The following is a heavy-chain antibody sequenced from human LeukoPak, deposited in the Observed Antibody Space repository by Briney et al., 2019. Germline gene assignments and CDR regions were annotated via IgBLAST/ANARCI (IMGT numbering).Heavy chain of an antibody. CDR3: VRGNQKYGDYVRD. D-gene: IGHD4-17*01. V-gene: IGHV5-51*01. J-gene: IGHJ4*02. CDR2: IYPGDSDT. Sequence: GESLKISCKASGYIFNNNYIAWVRQMSGKGLEWMGIIYPGDSDTRYSPSFQGHVTISADESISTAYLQWSSVTATDSAMYYCVRGNQKYGDYVRDWGQGTLVTISS. CDR1: GYIFNNNY.